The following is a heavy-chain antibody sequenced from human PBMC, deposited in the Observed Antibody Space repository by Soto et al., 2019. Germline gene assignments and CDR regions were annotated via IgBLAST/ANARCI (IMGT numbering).Heavy chain of an antibody. V-gene: IGHV3-23*01. Sequence: PGGSLRLSCAASGFSFSTYIMSWVRQAPGKGLEWVSSISGSAGSAYYADSVKGRFTISGDNSKNTVSVQMNSLRAEDTALYYCAKGTSSWYYFDSWGQGTLVTVSS. D-gene: IGHD6-13*01. CDR1: GFSFSTYI. J-gene: IGHJ4*02. CDR3: AKGTSSWYYFDS. CDR2: ISGSAGSA.